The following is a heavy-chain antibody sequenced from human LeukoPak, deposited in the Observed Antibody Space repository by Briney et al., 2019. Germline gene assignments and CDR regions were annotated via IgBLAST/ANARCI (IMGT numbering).Heavy chain of an antibody. Sequence: SETLSLTCTVSGGSISTDYWSWIRQPAGKGLEWTGRIYTSGSTNYNPSLKSRVTMSVDTSKNQFSLRLSSVTAADTAVYYCARGNYDSSGYYAYWGQGTLVTVSS. D-gene: IGHD3-22*01. CDR3: ARGNYDSSGYYAY. CDR1: GGSISTDY. CDR2: IYTSGST. J-gene: IGHJ4*02. V-gene: IGHV4-4*07.